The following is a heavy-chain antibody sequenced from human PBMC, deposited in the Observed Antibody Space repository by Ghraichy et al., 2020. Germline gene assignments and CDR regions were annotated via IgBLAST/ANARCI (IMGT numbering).Heavy chain of an antibody. CDR2: IKQDGSEK. J-gene: IGHJ4*02. D-gene: IGHD6-19*01. Sequence: GGSLRLSCAASGFTFSTYWMSWVRQAPGKGLEWVANIKQDGSEKYYVDSVKGQFTISRDNAKNSLYLEMNSLRAEDTAVYYCATTVAGYFDYWGQGTLVIVSS. CDR3: ATTVAGYFDY. V-gene: IGHV3-7*01. CDR1: GFTFSTYW.